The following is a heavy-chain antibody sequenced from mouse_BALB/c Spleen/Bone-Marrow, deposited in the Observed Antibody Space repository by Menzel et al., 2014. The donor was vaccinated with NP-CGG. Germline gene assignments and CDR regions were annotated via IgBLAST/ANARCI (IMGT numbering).Heavy chain of an antibody. CDR1: GYSFTGYF. V-gene: IGHV1-20*02. CDR2: INPYNGDT. Sequence: EVQLQQSGPELVKPGASVKISCKASGYSFTGYFMNWVMQSHGKSLEWIGRINPYNGDTFYNQKFKGKATLTVDKSSSTAHMELRSLASEDSAVYYCARSRAMDYWGQGTSVTVSS. J-gene: IGHJ4*01. CDR3: ARSRAMDY.